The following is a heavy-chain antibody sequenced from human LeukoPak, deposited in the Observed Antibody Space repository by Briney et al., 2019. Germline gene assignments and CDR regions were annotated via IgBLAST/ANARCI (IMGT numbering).Heavy chain of an antibody. CDR1: GFTFSSYA. J-gene: IGHJ4*02. CDR3: AKDPEAGGSFHKRYFDY. Sequence: GGSLRLSCAASGFTFSSYAMSWVRQAPGKGLEWVSAISGSGGSTYYADSVKGRFTISRDNSKNTLYLQMNSLRAEDTAVYYCAKDPEAGGSFHKRYFDYWGQGTLVTVSS. D-gene: IGHD1-26*01. CDR2: ISGSGGST. V-gene: IGHV3-23*01.